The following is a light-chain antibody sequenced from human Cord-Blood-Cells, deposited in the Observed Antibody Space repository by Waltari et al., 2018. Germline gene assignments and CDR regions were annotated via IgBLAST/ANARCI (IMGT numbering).Light chain of an antibody. J-gene: IGLJ3*02. Sequence: QSALTQPASVSGSPGQSITISCTGTSSDVGSYTLVSWYQQHPGKAPKLMIYEGRKRPSGVSNRFSGSKSGNTASLTISGLQAEDEADYYCCSYAGSSWVFGGGTKLTVL. V-gene: IGLV2-23*01. CDR1: SSDVGSYTL. CDR2: EGR. CDR3: CSYAGSSWV.